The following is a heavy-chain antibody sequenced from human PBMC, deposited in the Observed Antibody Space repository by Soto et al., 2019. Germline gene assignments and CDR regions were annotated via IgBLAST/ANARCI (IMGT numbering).Heavy chain of an antibody. J-gene: IGHJ4*02. D-gene: IGHD2-8*01. V-gene: IGHV1-18*04. CDR1: GYTFTSYG. CDR3: ARDKDRVFDMSVPQFDY. Sequence: ASVKVSCKASGYTFTSYGISWVRQAPGQGLELMGWINPYNGDTNYAQKVQGRVTVTKDTSTTTAYMELRSLTSDDTAVYYCARDKDRVFDMSVPQFDYWGQGTLVTVS. CDR2: INPYNGDT.